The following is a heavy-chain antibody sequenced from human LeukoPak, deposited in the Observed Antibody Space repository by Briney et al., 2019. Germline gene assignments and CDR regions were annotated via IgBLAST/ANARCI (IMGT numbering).Heavy chain of an antibody. CDR1: GFTFSDYY. CDR3: ARAQLWLLVSLPYDY. D-gene: IGHD5-18*01. J-gene: IGHJ4*02. CDR2: ISNSGDNM. Sequence: PGGSLRLSCAASGFTFSDYYMSWIRQAPGKGLEWVSYISNSGDNMFYADSVKGRFTISRDNAKNSLFLQMDSLRAEDTAVYYCARAQLWLLVSLPYDYWGQGTLVTVSS. V-gene: IGHV3-11*04.